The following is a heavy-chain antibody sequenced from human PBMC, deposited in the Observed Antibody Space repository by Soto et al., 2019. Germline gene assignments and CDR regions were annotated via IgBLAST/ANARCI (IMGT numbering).Heavy chain of an antibody. Sequence: ASVKVSCKTSGYYFTAYDINWVRQASGRGLEWMGWMNPINGATGSARRFQGRVSMTRNTATGTAYLELTSLRSDDTGVYYCGRGPSPRAPAGGTPYYYAMDVWGQGTTVTVSS. CDR1: GYYFTAYD. V-gene: IGHV1-8*02. D-gene: IGHD6-13*01. CDR3: GRGPSPRAPAGGTPYYYAMDV. CDR2: MNPINGAT. J-gene: IGHJ6*02.